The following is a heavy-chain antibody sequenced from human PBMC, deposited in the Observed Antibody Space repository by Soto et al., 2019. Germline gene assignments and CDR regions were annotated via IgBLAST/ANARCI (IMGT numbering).Heavy chain of an antibody. V-gene: IGHV1-69*06. CDR1: GGTFSSYA. D-gene: IGHD3-22*01. J-gene: IGHJ3*02. Sequence: SVKVSCKASGGTFSSYAISWVRQAPGQGLEWMGGIIPIFGTANYAQKFQGRVTITADKSTSTAYMELSSLRSEDTAVYYCARPRSYYYDSSAERAFDIWGQGTMVTVSS. CDR3: ARPRSYYYDSSAERAFDI. CDR2: IIPIFGTA.